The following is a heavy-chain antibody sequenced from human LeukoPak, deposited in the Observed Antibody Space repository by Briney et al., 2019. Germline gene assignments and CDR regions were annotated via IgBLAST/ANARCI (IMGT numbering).Heavy chain of an antibody. CDR1: GFTFSSYG. D-gene: IGHD5-24*01. V-gene: IGHV3-30*18. CDR2: ISYDGSNK. J-gene: IGHJ4*02. CDR3: AQAWRWLQLNY. Sequence: GGSLRLSCAASGFTFSSYGMRWVRQAPGKGLEWVAVISYDGSNKYYADSVKGRFTISRDNSMNTLYLQMNSLRDGDTAVYYCAQAWRWLQLNYWGQGTLVTVSS.